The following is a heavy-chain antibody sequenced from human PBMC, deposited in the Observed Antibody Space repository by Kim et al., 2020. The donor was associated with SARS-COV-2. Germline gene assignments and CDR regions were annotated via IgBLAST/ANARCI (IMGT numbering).Heavy chain of an antibody. J-gene: IGHJ5*02. CDR1: GGSFSGYY. Sequence: SETLSLTCAVYGGSFSGYYWSWIRQPPGKGLEWIGEINHSGSTNYNPSLKSRVTISVDTSKNQFSLKLSSVTAADTAVYYCARDRTGESPGRWFDPWGQGTLVTVSS. CDR2: INHSGST. V-gene: IGHV4-34*01. CDR3: ARDRTGESPGRWFDP. D-gene: IGHD3-10*01.